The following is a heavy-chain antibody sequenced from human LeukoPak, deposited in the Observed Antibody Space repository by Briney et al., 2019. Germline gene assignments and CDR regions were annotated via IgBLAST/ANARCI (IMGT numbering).Heavy chain of an antibody. Sequence: PGGSLRLSCAASGFTFSSYAMSWVRQAPGKGLEWVSAISGSGGSTYYADSVKGWFTISRDNSKNTLYLQMNSLRAEDTAVYYCAKDFEGYDFGGAFDIWGQGTMVTVSS. J-gene: IGHJ3*02. D-gene: IGHD5-12*01. CDR2: ISGSGGST. CDR1: GFTFSSYA. CDR3: AKDFEGYDFGGAFDI. V-gene: IGHV3-23*01.